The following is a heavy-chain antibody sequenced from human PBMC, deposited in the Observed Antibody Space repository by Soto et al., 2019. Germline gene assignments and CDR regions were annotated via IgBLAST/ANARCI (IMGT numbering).Heavy chain of an antibody. J-gene: IGHJ6*02. V-gene: IGHV3-30-3*01. Sequence: QVQLVESGGGVVQPGRSLRLSCAASGFTFSSYAMHWVRQAPGKGLEWVAVISYDGSNKYYADSVKGRFTISRDNSKNTLYLQMNSLRAEDTAVYYCARGYYYDSSGYYWLAYGMDVWGQGTTVTVSS. CDR1: GFTFSSYA. D-gene: IGHD3-22*01. CDR2: ISYDGSNK. CDR3: ARGYYYDSSGYYWLAYGMDV.